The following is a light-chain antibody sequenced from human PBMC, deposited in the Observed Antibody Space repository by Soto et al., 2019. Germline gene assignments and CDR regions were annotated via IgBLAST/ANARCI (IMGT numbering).Light chain of an antibody. V-gene: IGLV2-14*01. J-gene: IGLJ1*01. Sequence: QSALAQPASVSGSPGQSITISCTGTSSDVGGYKYVSWSQQHPGKAPKLMIYEVRNRPSGVSNRFSGSKSGNTASLTISELQAEDEADYYCSSSTSSSTLVFGTGTKVTVL. CDR1: SSDVGGYKY. CDR2: EVR. CDR3: SSSTSSSTLV.